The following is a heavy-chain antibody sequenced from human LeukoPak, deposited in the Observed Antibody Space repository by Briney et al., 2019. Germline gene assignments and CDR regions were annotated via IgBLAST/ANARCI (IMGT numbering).Heavy chain of an antibody. CDR2: IYYSGST. CDR3: ARLEGQQLVPDY. V-gene: IGHV4-59*01. D-gene: IGHD6-13*01. Sequence: SETLSLTCTVSGGSISSYYWSWIRQPPGKGLEWIGYIYYSGSTNYNPPLKSRVTISVDTSKNQFSLKLSSVTAADTAVYYCARLEGQQLVPDYWGQGTLVTVSS. J-gene: IGHJ4*02. CDR1: GGSISSYY.